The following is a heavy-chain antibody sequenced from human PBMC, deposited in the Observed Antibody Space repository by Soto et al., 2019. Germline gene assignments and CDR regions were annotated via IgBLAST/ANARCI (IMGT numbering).Heavy chain of an antibody. V-gene: IGHV1-69*13. CDR1: GGTFSSYA. CDR2: IVPIFGTA. Sequence: SVKVSCKASGGTFSSYAINWVRQAPGQGLEWMGGIVPIFGTAKYAQKFQGRVTIAADESTSAAYMELTSLRSEDTAMYYCVSSPYSSSLFVLASDSWGQGTLVTVSS. J-gene: IGHJ4*02. CDR3: VSSPYSSSLFVLASDS. D-gene: IGHD6-6*01.